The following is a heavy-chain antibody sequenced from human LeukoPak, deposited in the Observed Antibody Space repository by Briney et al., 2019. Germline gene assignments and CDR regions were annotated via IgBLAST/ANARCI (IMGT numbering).Heavy chain of an antibody. D-gene: IGHD4-23*01. CDR1: GFTFGDYA. CDR2: IRSKAYGGTT. CDR3: TARYGGNSVDY. V-gene: IGHV3-49*03. Sequence: GGSLRLSCTASGFTFGDYAMSWFRQAPGKGLEWVGFIRSKAYGGTTEYAASVKGRFTISRDDSKSIAYLQMNSLKTADTAVYYCTARYGGNSVDYWGQGTLVTVSS. J-gene: IGHJ4*02.